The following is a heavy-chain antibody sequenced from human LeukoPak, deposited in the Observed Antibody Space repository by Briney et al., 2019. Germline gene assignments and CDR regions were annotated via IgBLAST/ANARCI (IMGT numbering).Heavy chain of an antibody. Sequence: PGGSLRLSCAASGFTFYTYAMTWVRQAPGKGLEWVSSISGSGDNTYYADSVKGRFTVSRDNSKNTLYLQMNSLRAEDTAVYYCAKTPGDCTGGTCYSFDYWGQGSPVTVSS. J-gene: IGHJ4*02. V-gene: IGHV3-23*01. D-gene: IGHD2-15*01. CDR3: AKTPGDCTGGTCYSFDY. CDR2: ISGSGDNT. CDR1: GFTFYTYA.